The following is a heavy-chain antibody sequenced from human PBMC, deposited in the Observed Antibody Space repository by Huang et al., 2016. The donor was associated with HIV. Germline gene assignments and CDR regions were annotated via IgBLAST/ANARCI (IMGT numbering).Heavy chain of an antibody. CDR1: GYTFTNFG. D-gene: IGHD2-21*02. J-gene: IGHJ3*02. CDR2: INTDPGKP. CDR3: VRVRRVMDTYCVADCSTLEAFDI. V-gene: IGHV7-4-1*02. Sequence: QVQLVQSGSELKKPGASVKVSCKASGYTFTNFGVNWVRQAPGEGLEWMGLINTDPGKPRYAQGLTGRFVFSLDTSVNTAYLQISSLKAADSAIYYCVRVRRVMDTYCVADCSTLEAFDIWGQGTVVTVSA.